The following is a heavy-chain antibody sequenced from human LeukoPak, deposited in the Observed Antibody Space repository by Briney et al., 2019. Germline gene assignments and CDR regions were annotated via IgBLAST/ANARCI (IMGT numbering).Heavy chain of an antibody. CDR1: GFTFSTHA. V-gene: IGHV3-21*01. CDR3: ARVYSANGYGSGYYDY. Sequence: GGSLRLSCAASGFTFSTHAMTWVRQAPGKGLEWVSSIDSSGDYTFYADSVKGRFTISRDSANNSLYLQMNSLRAEDTAVYYCARVYSANGYGSGYYDYWGQGTLVTVSS. J-gene: IGHJ4*02. CDR2: IDSSGDYT. D-gene: IGHD3-10*01.